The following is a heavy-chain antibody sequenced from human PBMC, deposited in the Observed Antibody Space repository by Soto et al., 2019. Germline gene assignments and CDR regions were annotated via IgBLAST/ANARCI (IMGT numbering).Heavy chain of an antibody. CDR2: MNSDGSSI. CDR3: AREIATTGLYYFDY. J-gene: IGHJ4*02. V-gene: IGHV3-74*01. Sequence: EVQLVESGGGLVQPGGSLRLSCAASGFTFSSYWMHWVRQAPGKGLVWVSRMNSDGSSITYADSVTGRFTISRDSAKNTMYLEVHSLRAEDTAVYYCAREIATTGLYYFDYWGQGTLVTVSS. D-gene: IGHD6-13*01. CDR1: GFTFSSYW.